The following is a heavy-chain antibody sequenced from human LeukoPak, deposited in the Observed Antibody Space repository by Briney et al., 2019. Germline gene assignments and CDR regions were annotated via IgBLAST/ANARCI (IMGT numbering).Heavy chain of an antibody. CDR3: ARGVHGLVITQYYYYGMDV. Sequence: PSETLSLTCAVYGGSFSGYYWSWIRQPPGKGLEWIGEINHSGSTNYNPSLKSRVTISVDTSKNQFSLKLSSVTAADTAVYYCARGVHGLVITQYYYYGMDVWGQGTTVTVSS. CDR1: GGSFSGYY. V-gene: IGHV4-34*01. D-gene: IGHD6-6*01. CDR2: INHSGST. J-gene: IGHJ6*02.